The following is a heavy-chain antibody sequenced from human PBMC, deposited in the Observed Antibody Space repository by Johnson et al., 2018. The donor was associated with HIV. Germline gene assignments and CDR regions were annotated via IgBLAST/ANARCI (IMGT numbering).Heavy chain of an antibody. CDR2: IRYDGSNK. CDR1: GFTFSSYG. CDR3: AKADRVRYGAGAFDI. J-gene: IGHJ3*02. Sequence: QVQLVESGGSVVQPGGSLRLSCAASGFTFSSYGMHWVRQAPGKGLEWVAFIRYDGSNKYYADSVKGRFTISRDNSKNTLYLQMNSLRAEDTAVYYCAKADRVRYGAGAFDIWGQGTMVTVSS. D-gene: IGHD5-24*01. V-gene: IGHV3-30*02.